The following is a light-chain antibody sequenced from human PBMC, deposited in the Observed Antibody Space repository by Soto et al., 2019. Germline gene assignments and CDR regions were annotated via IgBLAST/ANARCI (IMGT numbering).Light chain of an antibody. Sequence: DIVLTQSPGTLSLSPGERATLSCRASQSLSSTFLAWYQQKPGQAPRLLIYDASRRATGIPDRFSGSGSGTDFTLTISRLEPEDFAVYYCQQYGGSPITFGQGTRLDIK. CDR2: DAS. CDR3: QQYGGSPIT. CDR1: QSLSSTF. V-gene: IGKV3-20*01. J-gene: IGKJ5*01.